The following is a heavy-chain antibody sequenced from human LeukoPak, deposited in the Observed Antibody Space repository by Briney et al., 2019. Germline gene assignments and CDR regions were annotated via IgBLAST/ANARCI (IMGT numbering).Heavy chain of an antibody. J-gene: IGHJ4*02. CDR1: GYTFTSYG. V-gene: IGHV1-18*01. D-gene: IGHD2-2*01. CDR2: ISAYNGNT. Sequence: GASVKVSCKASGYTFTSYGISWVRQAPGQGLEWIGWISAYNGNTNYAQKLQGRVTMTTDTSTSTAYMELRSLRSDDTAVYYCARDKFERIYCSSTSCYPFDYWGQGTLVTVSS. CDR3: ARDKFERIYCSSTSCYPFDY.